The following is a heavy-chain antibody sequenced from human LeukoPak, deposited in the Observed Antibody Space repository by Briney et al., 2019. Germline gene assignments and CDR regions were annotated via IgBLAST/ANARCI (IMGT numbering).Heavy chain of an antibody. Sequence: GGSLRLSCAASGFTVSTYYMTWVRQAPGKGLECVSVIYSGGSTYYADSVKGRFTVSRDNSKNTLYLQMNSLRAEDTAMYYCARDQNDFWSGYYFDYYYMDVWGKGTTVTVSS. J-gene: IGHJ6*03. CDR3: ARDQNDFWSGYYFDYYYMDV. CDR2: IYSGGST. CDR1: GFTVSTYY. D-gene: IGHD3-3*01. V-gene: IGHV3-53*01.